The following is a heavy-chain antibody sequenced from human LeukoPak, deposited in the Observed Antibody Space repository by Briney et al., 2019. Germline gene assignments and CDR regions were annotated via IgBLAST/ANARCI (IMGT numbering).Heavy chain of an antibody. V-gene: IGHV3-30*18. CDR1: GFTFSSYG. CDR3: AKDLPPIAVAGFFDY. J-gene: IGHJ4*02. D-gene: IGHD6-19*01. CDR2: ISYDGSNK. Sequence: GGSLRLSCAASGFTFSSYGMHWVRQAPGKGLEWLAVISYDGSNKYYADSVKGRFTISRDNSKNTLYLQMNSLRAEDTAVYYCAKDLPPIAVAGFFDYWGQGTLVTVSS.